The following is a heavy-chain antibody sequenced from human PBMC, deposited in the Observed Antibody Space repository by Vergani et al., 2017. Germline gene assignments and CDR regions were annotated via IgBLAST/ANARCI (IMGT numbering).Heavy chain of an antibody. J-gene: IGHJ4*02. CDR3: ARGIGDGPRGGFFDH. D-gene: IGHD5-24*01. CDR2: IWYDGSNK. V-gene: IGHV3-33*08. Sequence: VQLVESGGGLVQPGGSLRLSCAASGFTFSSYGMHWVRQAPGKGLEWVAVIWYDGSNKYYADSVKGRFTISRDNSKNTLYLQMNSLRAEDTAVYYCARGIGDGPRGGFFDHWGQGTLVTVSS. CDR1: GFTFSSYG.